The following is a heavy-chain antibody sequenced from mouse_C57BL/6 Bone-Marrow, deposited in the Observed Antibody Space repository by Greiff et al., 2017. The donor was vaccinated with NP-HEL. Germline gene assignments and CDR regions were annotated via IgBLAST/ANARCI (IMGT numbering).Heavy chain of an antibody. V-gene: IGHV5-4*01. J-gene: IGHJ2*01. CDR1: GFTFSSYA. Sequence: EVQGVESGGGLVKPGGSLKLSCAASGFTFSSYAMSWVRQTPEKRLEWVATISDGGSYTYYPDNVKGRFTISRDNAKNNLYLQMSHLKSEDTAMYYCAGGGCYDNWGRGTALTVTA. CDR3: AGGGCYDN. CDR2: ISDGGSYT.